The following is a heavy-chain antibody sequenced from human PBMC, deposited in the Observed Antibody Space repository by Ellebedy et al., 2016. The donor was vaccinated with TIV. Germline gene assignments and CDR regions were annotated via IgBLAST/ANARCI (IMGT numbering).Heavy chain of an antibody. CDR1: GFTFNNFA. CDR2: ISGGGDNT. J-gene: IGHJ4*02. Sequence: GGSLRLSCAASGFTFNNFAMHWVRQAPGKGLEWLSVISGGGDNTYNADSVKGRLTITRDNSKNTLFLQMTRLTTEDTAVYYCAKGSSSGFNYDRVGFQYWGQGTLVTVSS. D-gene: IGHD3-22*01. V-gene: IGHV3-23*01. CDR3: AKGSSSGFNYDRVGFQY.